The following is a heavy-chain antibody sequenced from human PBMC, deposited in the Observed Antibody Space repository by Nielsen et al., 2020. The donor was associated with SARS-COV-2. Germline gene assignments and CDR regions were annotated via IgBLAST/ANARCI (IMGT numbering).Heavy chain of an antibody. J-gene: IGHJ4*02. D-gene: IGHD1-26*01. V-gene: IGHV4-59*01. Sequence: SETLSLTCTVSGGSISSYYWSWIRQPPGKGLEWIGYIYYSGSTNYNPSLKSRVTISVDTSKNQFSLKLSSVTAADTAVYYCARDRSGSYWGGFDYWGQGTLVTVSS. CDR2: IYYSGST. CDR1: GGSISSYY. CDR3: ARDRSGSYWGGFDY.